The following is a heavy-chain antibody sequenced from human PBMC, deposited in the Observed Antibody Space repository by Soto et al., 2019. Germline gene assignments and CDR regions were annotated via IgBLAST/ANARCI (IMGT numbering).Heavy chain of an antibody. CDR2: IWYDGSNT. J-gene: IGHJ3*02. CDR3: ARVLKSSGWDNDVFDI. Sequence: GGSLRLSCAASGFTFSSYAMHWVRQAPGKGLEWVGFIWYDGSNTFYAESVKGRFTISRDNSKNTLYLQMNTLRAEDTAVYYCARVLKSSGWDNDVFDIWGQGTMVTVSS. CDR1: GFTFSSYA. V-gene: IGHV3-33*01. D-gene: IGHD6-19*01.